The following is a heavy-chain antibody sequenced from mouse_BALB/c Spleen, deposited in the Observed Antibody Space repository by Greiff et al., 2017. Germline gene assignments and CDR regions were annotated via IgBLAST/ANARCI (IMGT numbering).Heavy chain of an antibody. CDR2: ISCYNGAT. CDR1: GYSFTGYY. CDR3: ARASGYYEGWYCDV. Sequence: LVTTGASVKISCTASGYSFTGYYMHWVKQSHGKSLEWIGYISCYNGATSYNQKFTGKATFTVDTSSSTAYMQFNSLTSEDSAVYYCARASGYYEGWYCDVWGAGTTVTVSS. D-gene: IGHD2-3*01. V-gene: IGHV1S34*01. J-gene: IGHJ1*01.